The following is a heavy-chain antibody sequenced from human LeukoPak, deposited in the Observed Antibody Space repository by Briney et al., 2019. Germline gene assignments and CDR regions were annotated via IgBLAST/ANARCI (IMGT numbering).Heavy chain of an antibody. CDR1: GGTFSSYA. CDR3: ARETRPSHYYDSSGYYAY. J-gene: IGHJ4*02. D-gene: IGHD3-22*01. CDR2: IIPIFGTA. V-gene: IGHV1-69*05. Sequence: SVKVSCKASGGTFSSYAISWVRQAPGQGLEWMGRIIPIFGTANYAQKFQGRVTITTDESTSTAYMALSSLRSEDTAVYSCARETRPSHYYDSSGYYAYWGQGTLVTVSS.